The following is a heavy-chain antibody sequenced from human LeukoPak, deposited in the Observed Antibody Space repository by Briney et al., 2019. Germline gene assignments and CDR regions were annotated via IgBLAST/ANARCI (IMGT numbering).Heavy chain of an antibody. V-gene: IGHV3-20*04. CDR1: GGSFTGYY. Sequence: ETLSLTCAVYGGSFTGYYWSWIRQPPGKGLEWVSGINWNGGSTGYADSVKGRFTISRDNAKNSLYLQMDSLRAEDTALYYCARESYGDYPFDYWGQGTLVTVSS. CDR3: ARESYGDYPFDY. J-gene: IGHJ4*02. CDR2: INWNGGST. D-gene: IGHD4-17*01.